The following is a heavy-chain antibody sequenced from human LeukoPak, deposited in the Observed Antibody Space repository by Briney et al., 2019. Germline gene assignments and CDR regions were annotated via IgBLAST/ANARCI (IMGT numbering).Heavy chain of an antibody. Sequence: SEALSLTCTVSGGSISSYYWSWIRQPAGKGLEWIGRIYTSGSTNYNPSLKSRVTMSVDTSKNQFSLKLSSVTAADTAVYYCARDYGPGSNSFYGMDVWGQGNKVTVSS. CDR1: GGSISSYY. CDR3: ARDYGPGSNSFYGMDV. D-gene: IGHD2-2*01. J-gene: IGHJ6*02. CDR2: IYTSGST. V-gene: IGHV4-4*07.